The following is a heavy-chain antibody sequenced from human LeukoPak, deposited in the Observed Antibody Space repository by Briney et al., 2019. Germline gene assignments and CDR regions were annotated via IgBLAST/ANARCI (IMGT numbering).Heavy chain of an antibody. J-gene: IGHJ4*02. CDR2: INPNSGDT. CDR3: ARGYCSGGSCYFYFDY. V-gene: IGHV1-2*02. CDR1: GYTFTAYY. D-gene: IGHD2-15*01. Sequence: ASVKVSCKASGYTFTAYYMHWVRQAPGQGLEWMGWINPNSGDTNYTQNFRGRVTMTRDTSVSTAYMELSSLRSDDTAVYYCARGYCSGGSCYFYFDYWGQGTLVTVSS.